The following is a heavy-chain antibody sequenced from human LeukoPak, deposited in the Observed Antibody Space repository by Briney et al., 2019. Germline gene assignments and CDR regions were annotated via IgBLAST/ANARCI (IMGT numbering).Heavy chain of an antibody. D-gene: IGHD3-22*01. CDR2: IKQDGSEK. V-gene: IGHV3-7*01. J-gene: IGHJ4*02. CDR1: GFTFSSYW. Sequence: GALRLSCAASGFTFSSYWMSWVRQAPGKGLEWVANIKQDGSEKYYVDFVKGRFTISRDNAKNSLYLQMNSLRAEDTAVYYCARVAPNYYYDSSECFDYWGQGTLVTVSS. CDR3: ARVAPNYYYDSSECFDY.